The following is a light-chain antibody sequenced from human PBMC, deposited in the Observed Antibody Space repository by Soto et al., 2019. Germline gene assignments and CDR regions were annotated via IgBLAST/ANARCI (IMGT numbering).Light chain of an antibody. V-gene: IGKV3-15*01. CDR1: QSVSSS. Sequence: EIVVTQSPATLSVSPGERVTLSCRASQSVSSSLAWYQQRPGQAPRLLIYDTSTRAAGISARFSSSGSGTDFTLTLSSLQSEDFAVYYCQQYIDWPPGTFGQGTAVEIK. CDR2: DTS. J-gene: IGKJ1*01. CDR3: QQYIDWPPGT.